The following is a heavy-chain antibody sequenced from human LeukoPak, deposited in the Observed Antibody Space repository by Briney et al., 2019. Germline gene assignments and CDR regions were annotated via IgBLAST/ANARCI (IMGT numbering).Heavy chain of an antibody. J-gene: IGHJ6*02. CDR3: ARVGGTNYYYYGMDV. D-gene: IGHD1-1*01. V-gene: IGHV4-31*03. Sequence: SETLSLTCTVSGGSISSGGYYWSWIRQHPGKGLEWIGYIYYSGSTYYNPSLKSRVTISVDTSKNQFSLKLSSVTAADTAAYYCARVGGTNYYYYGMDVWGQGTTVTVSS. CDR2: IYYSGST. CDR1: GGSISSGGYY.